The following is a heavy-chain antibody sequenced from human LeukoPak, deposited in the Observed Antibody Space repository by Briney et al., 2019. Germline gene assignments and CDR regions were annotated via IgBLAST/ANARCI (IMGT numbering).Heavy chain of an antibody. CDR2: MSNNGAT. D-gene: IGHD2-2*01. V-gene: IGHV4-59*01. CDR1: SVSLTNYY. J-gene: IGHJ6*03. CDR3: ARTTEGYCSSASCFGFSYSYYMDV. Sequence: SSETLSLTCTVSSVSLTNYYWSWIRQPPGKGLEWIGYMSNNGATTYNPSLKSRVTISIDMSNNHFSLTLKSVTAADKAVYYCARTTEGYCSSASCFGFSYSYYMDVWGKGTTVTISS.